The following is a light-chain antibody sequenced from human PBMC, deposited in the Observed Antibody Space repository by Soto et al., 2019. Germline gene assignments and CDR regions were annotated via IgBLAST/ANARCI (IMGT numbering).Light chain of an antibody. CDR1: QGISRY. Sequence: IQLTQSPSSLSASVGDRVTITCRASQGISRYLAWYQQKPGEAPKLLIYAASTLQTGVPSRFSGSGSGTDFTLTISSLQPEDFATYYCQQLNSFPWTFGQGSTVEIK. CDR3: QQLNSFPWT. V-gene: IGKV1-9*01. J-gene: IGKJ1*01. CDR2: AAS.